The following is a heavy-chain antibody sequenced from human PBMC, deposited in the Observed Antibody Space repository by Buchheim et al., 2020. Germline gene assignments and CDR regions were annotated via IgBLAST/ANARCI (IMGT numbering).Heavy chain of an antibody. V-gene: IGHV3-30*02. CDR1: GFTFSSYG. CDR2: IRYDGSNK. Sequence: QVQLVESGGGVVQPGRSLRLSCAASGFTFSSYGMHWVRQAPGKGLEWVAFIRYDGSNKYYADSVKGRFTISRDNSKNTLYLQMNSLRAEDTAVYYCAKREVYYDRSGPFDYWGQGTL. J-gene: IGHJ4*02. CDR3: AKREVYYDRSGPFDY. D-gene: IGHD3-22*01.